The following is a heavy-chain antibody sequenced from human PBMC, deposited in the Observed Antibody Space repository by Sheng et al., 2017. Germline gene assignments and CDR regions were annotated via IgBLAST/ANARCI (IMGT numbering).Heavy chain of an antibody. Sequence: QLQLQESGPGLVKPSETLSLTCTVSGGSISSSSYYWGWIRQPPGKGLEWIGSIYYSGSTYYNPSLKSRVTISVDTSKNQFSLKLSSVTAADTAVYYCARQYGSGSYYTNWFDPWGQGTLVTVSS. V-gene: IGHV4-39*07. D-gene: IGHD3-10*01. CDR1: GGSISSSSYY. CDR2: IYYSGST. J-gene: IGHJ5*02. CDR3: ARQYGSGSYYTNWFDP.